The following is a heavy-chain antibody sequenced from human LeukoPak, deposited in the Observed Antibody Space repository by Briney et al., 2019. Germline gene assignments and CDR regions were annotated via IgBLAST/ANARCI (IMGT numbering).Heavy chain of an antibody. CDR2: FDPEDGET. J-gene: IGHJ4*02. CDR1: GYTLTELS. CDR3: ATDTGGGYMFSDVDTAMVTGY. Sequence: ASVKVSCKVSGYTLTELSMHWVRQAPGKGLEWMGGFDPEDGETIYAQKFQGRVTMTEDTSTDTAYMELSSLRSEDTAVYYCATDTGGGYMFSDVDTAMVTGYWGQGPLVTVSS. D-gene: IGHD5-18*01. V-gene: IGHV1-24*01.